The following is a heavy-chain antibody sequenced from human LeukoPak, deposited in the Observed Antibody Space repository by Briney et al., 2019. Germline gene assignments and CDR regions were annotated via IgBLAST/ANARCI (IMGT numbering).Heavy chain of an antibody. J-gene: IGHJ3*02. V-gene: IGHV3-33*01. CDR2: IWYDGSNK. Sequence: GGSLRLSCAASGFTFSSYDMHWVRQAPGKGLEWVALIWYDGSNKNYADSVKGRFTISRDNSKNTLFLQMNSLRAEDAAVYYCAREASDAFDIWGQGTMVTVSS. CDR1: GFTFSSYD. CDR3: AREASDAFDI.